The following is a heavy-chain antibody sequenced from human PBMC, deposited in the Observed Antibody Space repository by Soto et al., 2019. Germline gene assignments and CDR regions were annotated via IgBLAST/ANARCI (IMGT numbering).Heavy chain of an antibody. Sequence: VSLRLSCAASGFTFSSYDMSWVRQAPGKGLEWVSGISGSGGSTYYADSVKGRFTISRDNSKNTLYLQMNSLRAEDTAVYYCAKDRPIFGVIITHDYWGQGTLVTVSS. D-gene: IGHD3-3*01. V-gene: IGHV3-23*01. CDR1: GFTFSSYD. J-gene: IGHJ4*02. CDR2: ISGSGGST. CDR3: AKDRPIFGVIITHDY.